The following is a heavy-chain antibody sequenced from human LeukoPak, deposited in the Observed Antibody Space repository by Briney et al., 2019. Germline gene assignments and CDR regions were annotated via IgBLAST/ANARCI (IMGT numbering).Heavy chain of an antibody. CDR3: ARAYSSSWYGVVDY. CDR1: GGSFGTYY. D-gene: IGHD6-13*01. V-gene: IGHV4-34*01. CDR2: INHSGST. J-gene: IGHJ4*02. Sequence: PSETLSLTCTVSGGSFGTYYWNWIRQPPGKGLEWIGEINHSGSTNYNPSLKSRVTISVDTSKNQFSLKLSSVTAADTAVYYCARAYSSSWYGVVDYWGQGTLVTVSS.